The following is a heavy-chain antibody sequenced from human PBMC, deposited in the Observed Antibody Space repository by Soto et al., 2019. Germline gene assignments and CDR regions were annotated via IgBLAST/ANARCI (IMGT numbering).Heavy chain of an antibody. D-gene: IGHD6-6*01. J-gene: IGHJ4*02. V-gene: IGHV3-74*01. CDR1: GFTLSSYW. Sequence: GGSLRLSCAASGFTLSSYWMHWVRQVPGKGLVWISRINSDGSSTTYADTVKGRFTISRDNSKNTLYLQMNSLRAEDTAVYYCAKRSSSSTFDYWGQGTLVTVSS. CDR3: AKRSSSSTFDY. CDR2: INSDGSST.